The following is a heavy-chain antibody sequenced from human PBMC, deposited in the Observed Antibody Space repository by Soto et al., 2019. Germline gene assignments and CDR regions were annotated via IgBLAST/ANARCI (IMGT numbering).Heavy chain of an antibody. CDR3: ARVEYYDFWSGYYKARYFDY. D-gene: IGHD3-3*01. Sequence: SETLSLTCAVSGGSISSSNWWSWVRQPPGKGLEWIGEIYHSGSTNYNPSLKSRVTISVDKSKNQFSLKLSSVTAADTAVYYCARVEYYDFWSGYYKARYFDYWGQGTLVTVSS. CDR2: IYHSGST. J-gene: IGHJ4*02. V-gene: IGHV4-4*02. CDR1: GGSISSSNW.